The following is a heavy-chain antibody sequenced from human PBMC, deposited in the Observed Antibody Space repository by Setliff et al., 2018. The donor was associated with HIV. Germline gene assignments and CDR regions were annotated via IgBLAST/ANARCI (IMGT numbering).Heavy chain of an antibody. CDR3: AKSPGFTGYGGSG. Sequence: SETLSLTCTVSGGSITSFYWSWIRQPAGKGLEWIGRFYTSGTTNYNPSLKTRVTISVDTSKNQFSLKLTSVTAADTAVYYCAKSPGFTGYGGSGWGQGTLVTVSS. J-gene: IGHJ4*02. D-gene: IGHD5-12*01. V-gene: IGHV4-4*07. CDR2: FYTSGTT. CDR1: GGSITSFY.